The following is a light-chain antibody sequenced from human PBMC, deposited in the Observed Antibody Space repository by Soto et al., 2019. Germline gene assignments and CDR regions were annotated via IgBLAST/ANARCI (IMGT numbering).Light chain of an antibody. CDR1: QRVGIN. CDR3: QQYDDWPRT. J-gene: IGKJ1*01. CDR2: SAS. Sequence: EIVMTQSPATLSVSPGETATLSCRASQRVGINLAWYQQKPGQAPRLLIYSASTRDSGIPDRFSGSGSGTEFTLTISSLQSEYFAFFYCQQYDDWPRTFGQGTKVEIK. V-gene: IGKV3-15*01.